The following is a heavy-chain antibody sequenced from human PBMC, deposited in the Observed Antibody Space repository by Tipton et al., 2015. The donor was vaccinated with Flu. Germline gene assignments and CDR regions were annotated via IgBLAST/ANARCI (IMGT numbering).Heavy chain of an antibody. Sequence: QSGAEVKKPGASVKVSCKASGYTFTSYDINWVRQATGQGLEWMGWMNPNSGNTGYAQKFQGRVTMTRNTSISTAYMELSSLRSEDTAVYYCARVRSFRGYYYYYMDVRGKGTTVTVSS. V-gene: IGHV1-8*01. CDR2: MNPNSGNT. J-gene: IGHJ6*03. D-gene: IGHD3-10*01. CDR3: ARVRSFRGYYYYYMDV. CDR1: GYTFTSYD.